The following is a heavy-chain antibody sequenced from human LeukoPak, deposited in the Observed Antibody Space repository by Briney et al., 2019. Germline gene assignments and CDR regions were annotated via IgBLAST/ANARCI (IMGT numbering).Heavy chain of an antibody. CDR1: GYTFTDYY. J-gene: IGHJ4*02. V-gene: IGHV1-2*06. CDR2: INPNSGGT. CDR3: ARDFERPDH. Sequence: GVSVKVSCKASGYTFTDYYIHWVRQTPGQGLEWMGRINPNSGGTNYAQKFQGRVTMTRDTSISTAYMELRRLRSDDTAVYYCARDFERPDHWGQGTLVTVSS.